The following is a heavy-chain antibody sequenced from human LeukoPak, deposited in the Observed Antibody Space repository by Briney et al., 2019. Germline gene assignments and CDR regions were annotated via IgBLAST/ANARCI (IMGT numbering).Heavy chain of an antibody. D-gene: IGHD6-19*01. V-gene: IGHV4-4*02. CDR3: ARDRVHLYSSGWYEPHDAFDI. CDR1: GGSISSSNW. J-gene: IGHJ3*02. Sequence: PSETLSLTCAVSGGSISSSNWWSWVRQPPGKGLEWIGEIYHSGSTSYNPSLKSRVTISVDKSKNQFSLKLSSVTAADTAVYYCARDRVHLYSSGWYEPHDAFDIWGQGTMVTVSS. CDR2: IYHSGST.